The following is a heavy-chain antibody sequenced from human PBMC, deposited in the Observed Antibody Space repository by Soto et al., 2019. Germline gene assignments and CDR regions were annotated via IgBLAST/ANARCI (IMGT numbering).Heavy chain of an antibody. J-gene: IGHJ6*02. D-gene: IGHD3-10*01. V-gene: IGHV1-18*01. CDR1: GYTFTSYG. Sequence: ASVKVSCKASGYTFTSYGISWVRQAPGQGLEWMGWISAYNGNTNYAQKLQGRVTMTTDTSTSTAYMELRSLRSDDTAIYYCTREGSAPYYCDVMDARGQGTTVTVSS. CDR2: ISAYNGNT. CDR3: TREGSAPYYCDVMDA.